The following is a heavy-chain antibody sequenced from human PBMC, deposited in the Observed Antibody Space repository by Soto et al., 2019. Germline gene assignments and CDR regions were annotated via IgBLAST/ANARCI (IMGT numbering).Heavy chain of an antibody. CDR1: GGTFSSYA. D-gene: IGHD6-13*01. V-gene: IGHV1-69*12. CDR2: IIPIFGTP. J-gene: IGHJ6*02. CDR3: ASSRKAYYYYGMDV. Sequence: QVQLVQSGAEVKKPGSSVKVSCKASGGTFSSYAISWVRQAPGQGLEWMGGIIPIFGTPNYAQKFQGRVTXTADESTSPAYMELSSLRSEDTAVYYCASSRKAYYYYGMDVWGQGTTVTVSS.